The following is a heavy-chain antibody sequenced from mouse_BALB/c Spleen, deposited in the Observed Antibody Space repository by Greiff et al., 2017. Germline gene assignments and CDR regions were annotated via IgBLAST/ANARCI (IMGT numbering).Heavy chain of an antibody. CDR2: IWAGGST. J-gene: IGHJ4*01. Sequence: QVQLKESGPGLVAPSQSLSITCTVSGFSLTSYGVHWVRQPPGKGLEWLGVIWAGGSTNYNSALMSRLSISKDNSKSQVFLKMNSLQTDDTAMYYCARAYDYHYYAMDYWGQGTSVTVSS. CDR3: ARAYDYHYYAMDY. D-gene: IGHD2-4*01. V-gene: IGHV2-9*02. CDR1: GFSLTSYG.